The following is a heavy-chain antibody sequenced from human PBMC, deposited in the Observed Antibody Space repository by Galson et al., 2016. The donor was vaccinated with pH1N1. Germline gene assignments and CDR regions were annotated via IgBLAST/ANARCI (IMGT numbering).Heavy chain of an antibody. J-gene: IGHJ3*02. V-gene: IGHV3-23*01. CDR2: LSANADIT. Sequence: SLRLSCAASGFTFSNYIMNWVRQAPGKGLEWVSALSANADITHYADSVKGRFTISRDNSKNTLYLQMTNLRTEDTAMYFCAKWGPAEGGFDSWGQGTMVTVSS. CDR3: AKWGPAEGGFDS. CDR1: GFTFSNYI. D-gene: IGHD2-2*01.